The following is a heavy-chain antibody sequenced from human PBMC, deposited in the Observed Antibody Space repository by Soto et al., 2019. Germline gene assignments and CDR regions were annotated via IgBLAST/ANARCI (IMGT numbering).Heavy chain of an antibody. Sequence: SVKVSCKASGGTFSSYAISWVRQAPGQGLEWMGGIIPIFGTANYAQKFQGRVTITADESTSTAYMELSSLRSEDTAVYYCARQALSGGTNWYFDLWGRGTLVTVSS. J-gene: IGHJ2*01. CDR2: IIPIFGTA. V-gene: IGHV1-69*13. CDR3: ARQALSGGTNWYFDL. CDR1: GGTFSSYA. D-gene: IGHD1-1*01.